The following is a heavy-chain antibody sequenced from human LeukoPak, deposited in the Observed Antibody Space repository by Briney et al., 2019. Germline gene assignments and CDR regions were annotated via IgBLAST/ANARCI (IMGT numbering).Heavy chain of an antibody. CDR3: AKGTYGSGTYGSIDY. CDR1: GFTFSSYG. J-gene: IGHJ4*02. D-gene: IGHD3-10*01. CDR2: IRYDGSNK. V-gene: IGHV3-30*02. Sequence: GGSLRLSCAASGFTFSSYGMHWVRQAPGKGLEWVAFIRYDGSNKYYADSVKGRFTISRDNSKNTLYLQINSLRAEDTAVYYCAKGTYGSGTYGSIDYWGQGTLVTVSS.